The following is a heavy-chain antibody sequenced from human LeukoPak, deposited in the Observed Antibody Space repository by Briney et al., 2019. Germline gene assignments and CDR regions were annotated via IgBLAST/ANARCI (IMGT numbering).Heavy chain of an antibody. CDR2: ISAGGGST. CDR1: GFTFTKCA. V-gene: IGHV3-23*01. D-gene: IGHD1-26*01. CDR3: AKGRAVGDYFFDY. J-gene: IGHJ4*02. Sequence: GGSLRLSCAASGFTFTKCAMSWVRQAPGKGLEWVSGISAGGGSTYYADSVKGRFTISRDNSKNTLYLRTNSLRAEDTAVYYCAKGRAVGDYFFDYWGQGTLVTVSS.